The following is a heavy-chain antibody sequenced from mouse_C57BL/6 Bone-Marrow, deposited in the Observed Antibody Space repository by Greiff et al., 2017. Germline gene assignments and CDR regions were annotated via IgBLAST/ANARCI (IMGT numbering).Heavy chain of an antibody. CDR3: SLLLRYLYYFDY. CDR1: GFNIKDDN. V-gene: IGHV14-4*01. J-gene: IGHJ2*01. CDR2: IDPENGDT. Sequence: VQLQQSGAELVRPGASVTLSCTASGFNIKDDNMHWVKQRPEQGLEWIGWIDPENGDTEYASKFQGKATITADSSSNTAYLQLSSLTSDDTAVYYCSLLLRYLYYFDYWGQGTTLTVSS. D-gene: IGHD1-1*01.